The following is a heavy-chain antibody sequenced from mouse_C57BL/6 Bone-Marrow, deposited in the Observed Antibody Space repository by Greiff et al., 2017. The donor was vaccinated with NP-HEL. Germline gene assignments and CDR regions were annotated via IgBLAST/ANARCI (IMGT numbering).Heavy chain of an antibody. V-gene: IGHV1-67*01. CDR3: AKRQYYDYADWFAY. CDR2: ISTYYGDA. Sequence: QVQLQQSGPELVRPGVSVKISCKGSGYTFPDYAMHWVKQSHAKSLAWIGVISTYYGDASYNQKFKDKATMTVDKSSSTAYMELARLTSEDSAVYFCAKRQYYDYADWFAYWGQGTLVTVSA. D-gene: IGHD2-4*01. CDR1: GYTFPDYA. J-gene: IGHJ3*01.